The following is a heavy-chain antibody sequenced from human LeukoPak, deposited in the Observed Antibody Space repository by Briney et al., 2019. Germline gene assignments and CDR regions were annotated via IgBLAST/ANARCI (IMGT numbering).Heavy chain of an antibody. CDR2: ISGSGGST. CDR1: GFTFSNYA. J-gene: IGHJ4*02. CDR3: ANNRGDITSSRVGCDY. D-gene: IGHD2-15*01. V-gene: IGHV3-23*01. Sequence: GGSLRLSCAASGFTFSNYAMTWVRQVPGKGLEWVSIISGSGGSTYYADSVKGRFTIPRDNPKNTLYLQINTLRAEDTAVYYCANNRGDITSSRVGCDYWGQGALVTVSS.